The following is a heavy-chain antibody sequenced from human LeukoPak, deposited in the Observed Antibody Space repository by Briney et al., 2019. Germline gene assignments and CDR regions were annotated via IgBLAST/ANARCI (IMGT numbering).Heavy chain of an antibody. Sequence: GGSLLLSCAASGFTFSNYWMHWVRQVPGKGLVWVSRINTDGRITSYADSVKGRFTISRDNAKNTLYLQMNSLRAEDTAVYYCARSHPPMGWGQGTLVTVSS. CDR3: ARSHPPMG. D-gene: IGHD5-24*01. J-gene: IGHJ4*02. CDR1: GFTFSNYW. V-gene: IGHV3-74*01. CDR2: INTDGRIT.